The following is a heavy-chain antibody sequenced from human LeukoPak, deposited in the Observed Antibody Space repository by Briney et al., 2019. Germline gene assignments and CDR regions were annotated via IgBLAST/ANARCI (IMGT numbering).Heavy chain of an antibody. CDR3: ARGGPAAGRFDY. CDR2: IKQDGTEK. D-gene: IGHD6-13*01. J-gene: IGHJ4*02. CDR1: GFTFTTYW. Sequence: GGSLRLSCAASGFTFTTYWLGWVRQPPGKGLEWVANIKQDGTEKYYVDSVKGRFTISRDNAKNSLYLQMNSLRAEDTAVYYCARGGPAAGRFDYWGQGTLVTVSS. V-gene: IGHV3-7*01.